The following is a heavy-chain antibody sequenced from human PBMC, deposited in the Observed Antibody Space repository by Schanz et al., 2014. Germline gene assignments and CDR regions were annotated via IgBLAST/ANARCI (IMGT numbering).Heavy chain of an antibody. CDR1: GYTFTDYY. CDR3: ASEMLDIVATMDDDAFDI. CDR2: INPNSGGT. D-gene: IGHD5-12*01. Sequence: QVQLVQSGAEVKKLGASVKVSCKASGYTFTDYYMHWVRQAPGQGLEWMGRINPNSGGTNYAQKFKGRVTMTRDTSISTAYMEMSRLISDDTAVYYRASEMLDIVATMDDDAFDIWGQGTMVTVSS. V-gene: IGHV1-2*06. J-gene: IGHJ3*02.